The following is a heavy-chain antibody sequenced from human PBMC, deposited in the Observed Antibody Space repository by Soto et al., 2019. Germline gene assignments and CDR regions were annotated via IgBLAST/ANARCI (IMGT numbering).Heavy chain of an antibody. CDR3: AKDEEGAAAGRIDY. V-gene: IGHV3-30*18. CDR1: GFTLSSYG. CDR2: ISYDGSNK. J-gene: IGHJ4*02. Sequence: QVQLVESGGGVVQPGRSLRLSCAASGFTLSSYGMHWVRQAPGKGLEWVAVISYDGSNKYYADSVKGRFTISRDNSKNTLYLQMNSLRAEDTAVYYCAKDEEGAAAGRIDYWGQGTLVTVSS. D-gene: IGHD6-13*01.